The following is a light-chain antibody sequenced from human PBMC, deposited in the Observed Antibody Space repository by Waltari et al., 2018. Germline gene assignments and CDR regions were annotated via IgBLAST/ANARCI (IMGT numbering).Light chain of an antibody. CDR1: SGSIGNYY. V-gene: IGLV6-57*04. CDR2: NDD. CDR3: QSYDNTNFVA. Sequence: NFVLAQPHSMSESPGKTITISCTRSSGSIGNYYVQWYQKRPGRAPTTLIYNDDQRPPWVPDRFSGSIDVSSNSASLTISGLRTEDEADYYCQSYDNTNFVAFGGGTKVTVL. J-gene: IGLJ2*01.